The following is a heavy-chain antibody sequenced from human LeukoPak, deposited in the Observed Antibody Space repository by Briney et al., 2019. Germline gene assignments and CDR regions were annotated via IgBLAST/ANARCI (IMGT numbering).Heavy chain of an antibody. J-gene: IGHJ4*02. CDR1: GYTFTSYG. D-gene: IGHD6-13*01. V-gene: IGHV1-18*01. CDR3: ARESFGSYSSSWSIDY. Sequence: ASVKVSCKASGYTFTSYGISWVRQAPGQGLEWMGWISAYNGNTNYAQKLQGRVTMTTDTSTSTAYMELRSLRSDDTAVYYCARESFGSYSSSWSIDYWGQGTLVTVSS. CDR2: ISAYNGNT.